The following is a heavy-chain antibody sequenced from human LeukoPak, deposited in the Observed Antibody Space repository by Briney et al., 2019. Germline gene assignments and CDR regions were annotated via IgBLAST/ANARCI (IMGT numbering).Heavy chain of an antibody. CDR1: GFTFSSYW. D-gene: IGHD5-24*01. V-gene: IGHV3-74*01. J-gene: IGHJ4*02. CDR3: ASKRWLQSSFDY. CDR2: INSDGSST. Sequence: GGSLRLSCAASGFTFSSYWMHWVRQAPGTGLVWVSRINSDGSSTSYADSVKGRFTISRDNAKNTLYLQMNSLRAEDTAVYYCASKRWLQSSFDYWGQGTLVTVSS.